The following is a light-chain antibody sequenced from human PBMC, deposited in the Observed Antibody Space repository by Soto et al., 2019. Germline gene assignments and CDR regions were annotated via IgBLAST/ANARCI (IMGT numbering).Light chain of an antibody. CDR3: MKSTQLPPT. V-gene: IGKV2D-29*01. CDR1: QFLLHLAGQTL. J-gene: IGKJ5*01. CDR2: GAS. Sequence: DVVITLTPLSLSVAPVPSASISFRSGQFLLHLAGQTLLVWYHQKPGQAPQLLIYGASTRVSGVPDRFSGSGSGTDFTLEISRVETEDVGIYYCMKSTQLPPTFGQGTRLEIK.